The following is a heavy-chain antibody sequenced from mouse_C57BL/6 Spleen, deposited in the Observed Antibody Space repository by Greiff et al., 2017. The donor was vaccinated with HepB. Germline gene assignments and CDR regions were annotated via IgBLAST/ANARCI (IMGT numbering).Heavy chain of an antibody. V-gene: IGHV1-22*01. J-gene: IGHJ4*01. CDR1: GYTFTDYN. D-gene: IGHD2-5*01. Sequence: EVQLQQSGPELVKPGASVKMSCKASGYTFTDYNMHWVKQSHGKSLEWIGYINPNNGGTSYNQKFKGKATLTVNKSSSTAYMELHSLTSEDSAVYYCARGYYSNYVDARDYWGQGTSVTVSS. CDR3: ARGYYSNYVDARDY. CDR2: INPNNGGT.